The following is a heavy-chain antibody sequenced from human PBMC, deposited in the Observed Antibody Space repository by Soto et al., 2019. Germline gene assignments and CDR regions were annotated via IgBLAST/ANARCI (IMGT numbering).Heavy chain of an antibody. CDR1: GGSITSGNW. D-gene: IGHD3-3*01. CDR3: AKDGSGHPYYSDN. V-gene: IGHV4-4*02. Sequence: QVQLQESGPGLLKPSGTLSLTCAVSGGSITSGNWWSWVRQPPGKGLEWIGEIYHSGTTNYNPSPKSRVTMSIDKSKNQFSLTVTSVTAADTAVYYCAKDGSGHPYYSDNWGQGILVTVSS. J-gene: IGHJ4*02. CDR2: IYHSGTT.